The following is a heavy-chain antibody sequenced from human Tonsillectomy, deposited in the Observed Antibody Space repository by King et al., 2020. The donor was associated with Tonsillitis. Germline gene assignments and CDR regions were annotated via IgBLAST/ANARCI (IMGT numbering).Heavy chain of an antibody. D-gene: IGHD4-23*01. CDR2: IITIFGTA. CDR3: SKGPDYGGNSAYFQL. J-gene: IGHJ1*01. CDR1: GGTFSSYA. V-gene: IGHV1-69*01. Sequence: QLVQSGAEVKKPGSSVKVSCKASGGTFSSYAISWVRQAPGQGLEWMGGIITIFGTANYAQKFQGRVTITADESTSTAYMELSSLRSEDTAVYYCSKGPDYGGNSAYFQLWGQGTLVTVSS.